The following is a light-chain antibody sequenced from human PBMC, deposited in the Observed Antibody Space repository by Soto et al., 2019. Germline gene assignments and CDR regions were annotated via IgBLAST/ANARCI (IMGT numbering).Light chain of an antibody. CDR2: EAS. CDR1: QSISTW. J-gene: IGKJ1*01. Sequence: QMTQSPATLSASVGDRVTITCRASQSISTWLAWYQQKSGKAPKLLIYEASSLGSGVPSRFSGRGSWTEFTLTISSLQPDDFATYYCQQYNSYSETFGQRTKVDI. V-gene: IGKV1-5*03. CDR3: QQYNSYSET.